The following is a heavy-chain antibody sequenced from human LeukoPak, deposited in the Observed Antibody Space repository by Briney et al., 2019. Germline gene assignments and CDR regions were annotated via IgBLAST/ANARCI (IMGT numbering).Heavy chain of an antibody. V-gene: IGHV3-23*01. J-gene: IGHJ4*02. CDR1: GFTFSSYG. CDR2: ISGSGGST. Sequence: GGSLRLSCAASGFTFSSYGMSWVLQAPGKGLEWVSAISGSGGSTYYADSVKGRFTISRDNSKNTLYLQMNSLRAEDTAVYYCAKDLRGDGYNQDYWGQGTLVTVSS. CDR3: AKDLRGDGYNQDY. D-gene: IGHD5-24*01.